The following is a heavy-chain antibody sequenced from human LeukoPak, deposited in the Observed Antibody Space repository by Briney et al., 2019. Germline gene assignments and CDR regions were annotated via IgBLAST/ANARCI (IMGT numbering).Heavy chain of an antibody. CDR2: IVVGSGNT. CDR3: AAVPNANAWYWDDAVDV. D-gene: IGHD2-8*02. V-gene: IGHV1-58*01. CDR1: GFTFTTEA. Sequence: SVKLSYKATGFTFTTEAVQMGGHARGQRLEWIGRIVVGSGNTDHAQKFQGRLTITRDISTSTAYMELSSLTSDDTAVYYCAAVPNANAWYWDDAVDVWGQGTMVTVSS. J-gene: IGHJ3*01.